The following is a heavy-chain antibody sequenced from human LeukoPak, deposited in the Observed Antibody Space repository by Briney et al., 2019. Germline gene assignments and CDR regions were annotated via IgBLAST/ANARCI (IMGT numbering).Heavy chain of an antibody. J-gene: IGHJ4*02. Sequence: PGGSLRLSCVASGFTFSSYEMNWVRQAPGQGLQWVSYISSTGITMYYTDSVKGRFTISRDNAKNSLYLQMNSLRAEDTAVYYCARAGYAYWGQGTLVTVSS. CDR3: ARAGYAY. CDR2: ISSTGITM. CDR1: GFTFSSYE. D-gene: IGHD2-8*01. V-gene: IGHV3-48*03.